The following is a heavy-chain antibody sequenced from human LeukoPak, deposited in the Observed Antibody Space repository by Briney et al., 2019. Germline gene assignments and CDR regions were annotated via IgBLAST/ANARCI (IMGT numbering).Heavy chain of an antibody. Sequence: PSETLSLICTVSGDSVGRDFWSWIRQPPGKGLEWVGYVYSSGTTNYSPSLKSRVTISLDTSNNEVSLELSSVTAADTAVYDFARHGKTWFGEYPRPYKWFDLWGQGTLVSVSS. CDR2: VYSSGTT. D-gene: IGHD3-10*01. CDR3: ARHGKTWFGEYPRPYKWFDL. J-gene: IGHJ5*02. V-gene: IGHV4-59*08. CDR1: GDSVGRDF.